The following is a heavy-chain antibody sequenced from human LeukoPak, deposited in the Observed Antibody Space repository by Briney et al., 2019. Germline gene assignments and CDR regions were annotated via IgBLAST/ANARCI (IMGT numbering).Heavy chain of an antibody. D-gene: IGHD4-11*01. CDR3: ARAINYNFDY. CDR2: ISSSGSCI. Sequence: GGSLRLSSAASAFTFSTYIMNWVRQAPGKGLEWVSSISSSGSCIYYADSVKGRFTISRDNAKNSLYLQMISLRAEDTAVYYCARAINYNFDYWGQGTLVTVSS. J-gene: IGHJ4*02. V-gene: IGHV3-21*04. CDR1: AFTFSTYI.